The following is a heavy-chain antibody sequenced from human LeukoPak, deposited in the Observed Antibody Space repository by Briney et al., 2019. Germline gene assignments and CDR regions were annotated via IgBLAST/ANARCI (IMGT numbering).Heavy chain of an antibody. CDR1: GYTFTSYY. V-gene: IGHV1-46*01. D-gene: IGHD3-10*01. J-gene: IGHJ3*02. CDR2: INPSGGST. CDR3: ARDRGDASAFDI. Sequence: ASVKVSCKASGYTFTSYYMHWVRQAPGLGLEWMGIINPSGGSTSYAQKFQGRVTMTRDASTSTVYMELSSLRSEDTAVYYCARDRGDASAFDIWGQGTMVTVSS.